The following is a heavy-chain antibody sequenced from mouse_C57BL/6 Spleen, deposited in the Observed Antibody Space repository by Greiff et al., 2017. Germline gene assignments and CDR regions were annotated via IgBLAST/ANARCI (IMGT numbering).Heavy chain of an antibody. CDR1: GFTFSDYG. V-gene: IGHV5-17*01. D-gene: IGHD3-2*02. J-gene: IGHJ4*01. Sequence: EVHLVESGGGLVKPGGSLKLSCAASGFTFSDYGMHWVRQAPEKGLEWVAYISSGSSTIYYADTVKGRFTISRDNAKNTLFLQMTSLRSEDTAMYYCARLTQGYYAMDYWGQGTSVTVSS. CDR2: ISSGSSTI. CDR3: ARLTQGYYAMDY.